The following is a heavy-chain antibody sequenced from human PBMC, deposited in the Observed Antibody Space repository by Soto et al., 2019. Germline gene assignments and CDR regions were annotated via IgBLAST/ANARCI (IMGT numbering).Heavy chain of an antibody. Sequence: PGGSLRLSCAASGFTFSTYGMNWVRQAPGKGLEWLSSISDSGHYIYYADSVKGRFTISRDNAKNSLFLQMNSLRGEDTAVYYFARSGLALPYPPSHWYDTGGHGTL. CDR2: ISDSGHYI. D-gene: IGHD3-22*01. V-gene: IGHV3-21*01. J-gene: IGHJ5*01. CDR3: ARSGLALPYPPSHWYDT. CDR1: GFTFSTYG.